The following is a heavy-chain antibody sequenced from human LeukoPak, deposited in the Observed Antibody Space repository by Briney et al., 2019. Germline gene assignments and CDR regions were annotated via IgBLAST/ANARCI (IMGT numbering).Heavy chain of an antibody. CDR2: IYHSGST. Sequence: SETLSLTCAVYGGSFSGYYWSWIRQPPGKGLEWIGYIYHSGSTYYNPSLKSRVTISVDRSKNQFSLKLSSVTAADTAVYYCARGKTFYDFFPNWFDPWGQGTLVTVSS. CDR3: ARGKTFYDFFPNWFDP. J-gene: IGHJ5*02. V-gene: IGHV4-34*01. CDR1: GGSFSGYY. D-gene: IGHD3-3*01.